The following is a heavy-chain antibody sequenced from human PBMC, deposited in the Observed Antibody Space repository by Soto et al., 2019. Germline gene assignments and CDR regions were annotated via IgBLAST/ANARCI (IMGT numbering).Heavy chain of an antibody. CDR2: INEDASYI. CDR3: VRDLGRYFRTGYMDF. Sequence: EVQLVESGGGLVKPGGSLRLSCAASGFTFSTYSMNWVRQAPGKGLEWVSSINEDASYIYYAGSVRGRFTISRDNAEDSLYLPMNSLRAQDTTVYYCVRDLGRYFRTGYMDFWGDGDTVHVSS. D-gene: IGHD3-9*01. V-gene: IGHV3-21*02. CDR1: GFTFSTYS. J-gene: IGHJ6*03.